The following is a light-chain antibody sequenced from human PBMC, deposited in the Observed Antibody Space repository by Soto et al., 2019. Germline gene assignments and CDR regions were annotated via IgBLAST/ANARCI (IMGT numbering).Light chain of an antibody. CDR1: QGINIF. CDR3: QQSYSTPWT. V-gene: IGKV1-39*01. J-gene: IGKJ1*01. Sequence: DIHLTQSPSFLSASVGDRVTITCRASQGINIFLAWFQQKPGKAPNLLISAASTLQSGIPSRFSGSGSETDFTLTISSLQPEDFATYYCQQSYSTPWTFGQGTKVDIK. CDR2: AAS.